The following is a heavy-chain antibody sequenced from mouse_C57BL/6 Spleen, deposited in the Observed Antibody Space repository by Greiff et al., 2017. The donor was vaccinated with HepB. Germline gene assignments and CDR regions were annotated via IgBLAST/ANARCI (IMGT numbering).Heavy chain of an antibody. D-gene: IGHD2-3*01. J-gene: IGHJ4*01. CDR1: GYSITSGYY. Sequence: VQLKQSGPGLVKPSQSLSLTCSVTGYSITSGYYWNWIRQFPGNKLEWMGYISYDGSNNYNPSLKNRISITRDTSKNQFFLKLNSVTTEDTATYYCASGLLRGAMDYWGQGTSVTVSS. V-gene: IGHV3-6*01. CDR3: ASGLLRGAMDY. CDR2: ISYDGSN.